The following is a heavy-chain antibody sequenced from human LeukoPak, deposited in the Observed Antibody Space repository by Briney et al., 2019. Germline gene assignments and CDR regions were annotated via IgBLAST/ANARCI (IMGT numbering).Heavy chain of an antibody. CDR3: AKSLGYSYGPDYYFHY. Sequence: GGSLRLSCAASGFTFSSYWMSWVRQAPGKGLEWVANIKQDGSQKYYVDSVKGRFSISRDNAKNSLYLQMNSLRAEDTAVYYCAKSLGYSYGPDYYFHYWGQGTLVTVSS. CDR2: IKQDGSQK. J-gene: IGHJ4*02. D-gene: IGHD5-18*01. CDR1: GFTFSSYW. V-gene: IGHV3-7*01.